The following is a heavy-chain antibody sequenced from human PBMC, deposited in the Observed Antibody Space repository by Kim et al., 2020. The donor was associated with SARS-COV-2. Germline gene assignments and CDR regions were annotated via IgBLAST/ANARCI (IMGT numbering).Heavy chain of an antibody. CDR2: IYYSGST. CDR1: GGSISSGGYY. J-gene: IGHJ5*02. Sequence: SETLSLTCTVSGGSISSGGYYWSWIRQHPGKGLEWIGYIYYSGSTYYNPSLKSRVTISVDTSKNQFSLKLSSVTAADTAVYYCAREPAYGGNPTDNWFDPWGQGTLVTVSS. D-gene: IGHD4-17*01. V-gene: IGHV4-31*03. CDR3: AREPAYGGNPTDNWFDP.